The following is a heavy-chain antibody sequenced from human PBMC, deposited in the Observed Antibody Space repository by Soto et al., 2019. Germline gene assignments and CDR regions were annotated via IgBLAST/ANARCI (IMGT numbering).Heavy chain of an antibody. CDR3: ARGSLGPDY. CDR1: RGSLSNYH. V-gene: IGHV4-4*07. D-gene: IGHD1-26*01. J-gene: IGHJ4*02. CDR2: IFPTGNT. Sequence: PWETLSLTCTVSRGSLSNYHWCWIRQPAWNGLEWIGRIFPTGNTDYNPSLRSRVTMSVDTSKNQFSLKLNSVTAADTAVYYCARGSLGPDYWGPGTLVTVSS.